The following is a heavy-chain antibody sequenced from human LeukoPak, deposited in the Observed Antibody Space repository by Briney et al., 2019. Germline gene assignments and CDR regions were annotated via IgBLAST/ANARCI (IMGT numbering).Heavy chain of an antibody. CDR2: IYSGGKT. J-gene: IGHJ4*02. Sequence: GGSLRLSCTVSGFTVSSSSWSWVRQAPGKGLEWVSFIYSGGKTHSSDSVKGRFTISRDNSKNTLYLQMSSLRAEDTAIYYCARRAGEYSHPYDYWGQGTLVTVSS. CDR3: ARRAGEYSHPYDY. CDR1: GFTVSSSS. V-gene: IGHV3-53*01. D-gene: IGHD2-15*01.